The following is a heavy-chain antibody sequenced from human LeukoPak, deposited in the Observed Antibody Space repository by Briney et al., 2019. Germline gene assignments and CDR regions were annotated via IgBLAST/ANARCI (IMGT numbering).Heavy chain of an antibody. CDR3: ARNYYGSGSLFDP. CDR2: IYHSGST. CDR1: GGSISSGGYS. Sequence: SETLSLTCAVSGGSISSGGYSWSWIRQPPGKGLEWIGYIYHSGSTYYNPSLKSRVTISVDRSKNQFSLKLSSVTAADTAVYYCARNYYGSGSLFDPWGQGTLVTVSS. J-gene: IGHJ5*02. V-gene: IGHV4-30-2*01. D-gene: IGHD3-10*01.